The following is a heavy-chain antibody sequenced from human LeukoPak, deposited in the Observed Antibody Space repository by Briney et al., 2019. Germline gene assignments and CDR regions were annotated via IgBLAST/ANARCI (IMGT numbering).Heavy chain of an antibody. D-gene: IGHD5-24*01. V-gene: IGHV3-23*01. CDR2: ISGSGVST. CDR1: GFSVSDNY. CDR3: AKDGQL. Sequence: PGGSLRLSCAASGFSVSDNYMSWVRQAPGKGLEWVSGISGSGVSTYYADSVKGRVTISRDNSKNTLYLQMNSLRAGDTAVYYCAKDGQLRGQGTLVTVSS. J-gene: IGHJ4*02.